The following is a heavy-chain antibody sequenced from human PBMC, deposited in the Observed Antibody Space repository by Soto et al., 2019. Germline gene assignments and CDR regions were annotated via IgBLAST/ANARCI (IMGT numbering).Heavy chain of an antibody. D-gene: IGHD4-17*01. Sequence: SETLSLTCTASGGSITSSSYYWGWIRQPPGKGLEWIGGIYYSGRSYYNPSLKSRVTMSVDTSKNQFSLTLNSVTAADAAVYYCARQRTTVVTQAYFDHWGQGTLVTVSS. J-gene: IGHJ4*02. V-gene: IGHV4-39*01. CDR2: IYYSGRS. CDR1: GGSITSSSYY. CDR3: ARQRTTVVTQAYFDH.